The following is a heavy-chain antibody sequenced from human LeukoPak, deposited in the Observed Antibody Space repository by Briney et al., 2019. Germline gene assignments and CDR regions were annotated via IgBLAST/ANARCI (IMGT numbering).Heavy chain of an antibody. J-gene: IGHJ4*02. CDR3: ASSYSGYAWGDY. CDR2: IWFDGSNK. Sequence: GGSLRLSCAASGFTFSGYGMHWVRQDPGKGLEWVAVIWFDGSNKYYADSVKGRFTISRDNSKNTLYLQMNSLRAEDTAMYYCASSYSGYAWGDYWGQGTLVSVSS. D-gene: IGHD5-12*01. CDR1: GFTFSGYG. V-gene: IGHV3-33*01.